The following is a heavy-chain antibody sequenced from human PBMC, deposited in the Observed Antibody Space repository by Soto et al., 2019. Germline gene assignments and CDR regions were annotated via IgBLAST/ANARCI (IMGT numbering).Heavy chain of an antibody. CDR2: NIPIFGTA. CDR3: ARDSKNYYDSSGRGRAFDY. CDR1: GGTFSSYA. D-gene: IGHD3-22*01. V-gene: IGHV1-69*13. J-gene: IGHJ4*02. Sequence: GASVKVSCKASGGTFSSYAISWVRQAPGQGLEWMGGNIPIFGTANYAQKFQGRVTITADESTSTAYMELSSLRSEDTAVYYCARDSKNYYDSSGRGRAFDYWGQGTLVTVSS.